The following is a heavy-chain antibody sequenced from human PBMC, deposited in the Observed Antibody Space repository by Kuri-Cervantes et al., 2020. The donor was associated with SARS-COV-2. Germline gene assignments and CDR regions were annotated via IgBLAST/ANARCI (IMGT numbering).Heavy chain of an antibody. CDR2: IYSGGTT. CDR1: GFTVSRKY. CDR3: ARDNGEDAFDI. Sequence: GESLKISCEASGFTVSRKYINWVRQAPGKGLEWVSVIYSGGTTYYADSVKGRFSISRDNSKNTVYLQLNSLRAEDTAVYYCARDNGEDAFDIWGQGTMVT. V-gene: IGHV3-53*01. D-gene: IGHD2-8*01. J-gene: IGHJ3*02.